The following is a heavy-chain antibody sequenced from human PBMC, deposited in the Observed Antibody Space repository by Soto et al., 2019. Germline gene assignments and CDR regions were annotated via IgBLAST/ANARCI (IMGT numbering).Heavy chain of an antibody. CDR3: ARVSKEVVVIDAFDI. Sequence: SETLSLTCAVYGGSFSGYYWSWIRQPPGKGLEWIGEINHSGSTNYNPSLKSRVTISVDTSKNQFSLKLRSVTAADTAVYYCARVSKEVVVIDAFDIWGQGTMVTVSS. J-gene: IGHJ3*02. D-gene: IGHD3-22*01. CDR2: INHSGST. V-gene: IGHV4-34*01. CDR1: GGSFSGYY.